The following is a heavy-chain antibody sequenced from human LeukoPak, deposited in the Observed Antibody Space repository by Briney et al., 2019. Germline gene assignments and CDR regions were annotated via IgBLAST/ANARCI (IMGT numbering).Heavy chain of an antibody. CDR3: AKDRVYYYDSSGYHSDY. J-gene: IGHJ4*02. CDR1: GFTFSSYA. V-gene: IGHV3-23*01. D-gene: IGHD3-22*01. Sequence: GESLRLSCTASGFTFSSYAMTWVRQTPGQGLEWVSAISGSGGSTYYADSVKGRFTISRDNSKNTLHLQMNSLRAEDTAVYYCAKDRVYYYDSSGYHSDYWGQGTLVTVSS. CDR2: ISGSGGST.